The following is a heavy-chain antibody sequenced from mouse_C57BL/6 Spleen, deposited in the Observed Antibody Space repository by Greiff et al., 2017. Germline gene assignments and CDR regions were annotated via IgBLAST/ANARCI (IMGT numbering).Heavy chain of an antibody. J-gene: IGHJ2*01. D-gene: IGHD1-1*01. CDR1: GYSITSGYY. CDR3: ARERIYYNGSSYETN. CDR2: ISYDGSN. V-gene: IGHV3-6*01. Sequence: DVQLQESGPGLVKPSQSLSLTCSVTGYSITSGYYWNWIRQFPGNKLEWMGYISYDGSNNYNPSLKNRISITRDTSKNQWFLKWNSVTTEDTATCYSARERIYYNGSSYETNWGGGTTLTGSS.